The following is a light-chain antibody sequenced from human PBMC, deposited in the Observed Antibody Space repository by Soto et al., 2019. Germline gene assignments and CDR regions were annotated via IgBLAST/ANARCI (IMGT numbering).Light chain of an antibody. CDR2: LCS. CDR1: QSLLHSNGYNY. Sequence: DIVMTQSPLSLPVTPGEPASISCRSSQSLLHSNGYNYLDWYLQKPGQSPQLLIYLCSNRASGVPDMFSGSGSGTDFTLKISRWEAEDVGVYYCMQALQTPTFGQGTKLEIK. V-gene: IGKV2-28*01. J-gene: IGKJ2*01. CDR3: MQALQTPT.